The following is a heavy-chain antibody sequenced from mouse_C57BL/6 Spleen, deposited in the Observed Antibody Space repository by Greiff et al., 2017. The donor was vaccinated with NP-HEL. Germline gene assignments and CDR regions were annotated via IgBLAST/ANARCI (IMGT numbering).Heavy chain of an antibody. CDR1: GYTFTSYW. D-gene: IGHD1-1*01. CDR2: IDPSDSYT. CDR3: ARRDYGSSSFDD. J-gene: IGHJ2*01. V-gene: IGHV1-69*01. Sequence: QVQLQQPGAELVMPGASVKLSCKASGYTFTSYWMHWVKQRPGQGLEWIGEIDPSDSYTNYNQKFKGKSTLTVDKSSSTAYMQLSSLTSEDSAVYYWARRDYGSSSFDDWGQGTTLTVSS.